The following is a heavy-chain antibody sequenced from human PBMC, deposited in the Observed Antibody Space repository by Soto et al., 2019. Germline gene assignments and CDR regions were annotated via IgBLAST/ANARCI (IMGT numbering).Heavy chain of an antibody. V-gene: IGHV3-9*01. Sequence: GGSLRLSCAASGFTFDDYAMHWVRQAPGKGLEWVSGISWNSGSIGYADSVKGRFTISRDNAKNSLYLQMNSLRAEDTALYYCAKEGAALYYYYNMDVWGKGTTVTVSS. D-gene: IGHD2-15*01. J-gene: IGHJ6*03. CDR3: AKEGAALYYYYNMDV. CDR1: GFTFDDYA. CDR2: ISWNSGSI.